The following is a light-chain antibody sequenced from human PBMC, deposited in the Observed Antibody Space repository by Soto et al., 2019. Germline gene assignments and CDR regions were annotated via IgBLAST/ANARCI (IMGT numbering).Light chain of an antibody. CDR2: AAS. V-gene: IGKV1-9*01. Sequence: DIQMTQSPSSLSASIGDRVIINCRASQIIRNYLDWYQQQPGKAPKLLIYAASSLQSGVPSRFSGRGSGTDFTPTISSLQPEDFATYYCQQLNTYPITFGQGTRLEI. J-gene: IGKJ5*01. CDR3: QQLNTYPIT. CDR1: QIIRNY.